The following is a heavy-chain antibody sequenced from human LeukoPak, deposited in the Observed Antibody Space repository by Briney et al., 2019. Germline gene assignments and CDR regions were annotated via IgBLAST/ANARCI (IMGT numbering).Heavy chain of an antibody. V-gene: IGHV4-39*02. CDR2: MYYRGTT. Sequence: SETLSLTCSVSGGSISSSSYYWGWIRQSPGKGLQWIGSMYYRGTTYQNSSLKSRLTLSIDTSNNQFSLKLTSVTAADTAVHYCAREHSRSVVAGSRPDLWGQGLLVTVSS. CDR1: GGSISSSSYY. J-gene: IGHJ4*02. CDR3: AREHSRSVVAGSRPDL. D-gene: IGHD6-19*01.